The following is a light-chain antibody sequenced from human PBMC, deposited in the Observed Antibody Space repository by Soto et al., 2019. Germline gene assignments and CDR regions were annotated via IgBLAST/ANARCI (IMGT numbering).Light chain of an antibody. CDR1: QSISSW. Sequence: DIQMTQSPPTLSASVGDRVTITCRASQSISSWLAWYQQRPGKAPNLLIYDVTSLESGVPARFSGSGFGTEFTLTISSLQPDDFATDYCQQYTNYPWTFGQGTKVEIK. CDR3: QQYTNYPWT. J-gene: IGKJ1*01. CDR2: DVT. V-gene: IGKV1-5*01.